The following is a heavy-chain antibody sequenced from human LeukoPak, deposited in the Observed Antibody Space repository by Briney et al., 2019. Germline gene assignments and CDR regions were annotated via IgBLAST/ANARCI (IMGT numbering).Heavy chain of an antibody. CDR1: GFTFSSYW. V-gene: IGHV3-7*01. CDR3: ARDRAYSYGYADFDY. D-gene: IGHD5-18*01. CDR2: IKQDGSEK. J-gene: IGHJ4*02. Sequence: GGSLRLSCAASGFTFSSYWMSWVRQAPGKGLEWVANIKQDGSEKYYMDSVKGRFTISRDNAKNSLYLQMNSLRAEDTAVYYCARDRAYSYGYADFDYWGQGTLVTVSS.